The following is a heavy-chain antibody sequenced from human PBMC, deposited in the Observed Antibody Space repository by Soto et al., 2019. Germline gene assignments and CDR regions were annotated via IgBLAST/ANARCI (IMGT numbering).Heavy chain of an antibody. CDR1: GFTFSSYG. Sequence: VGSLRLSCAASGFTFSSYGMHWVRQAPGKGLEWVAVIWYDGSNKYYADSVKGRFTISRDNSKNTLYLQMNSLRAEDTAVYYCARDSSLVGDFWSSYYDYYYGMDVWGQGTTVTVSS. J-gene: IGHJ6*02. V-gene: IGHV3-33*01. CDR2: IWYDGSNK. CDR3: ARDSSLVGDFWSSYYDYYYGMDV. D-gene: IGHD3-3*01.